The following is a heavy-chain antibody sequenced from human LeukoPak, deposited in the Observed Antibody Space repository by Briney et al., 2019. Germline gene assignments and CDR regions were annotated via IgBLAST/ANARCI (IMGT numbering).Heavy chain of an antibody. CDR2: ISSSGSTI. V-gene: IGHV3-48*03. Sequence: GRSLRLSCAASGFTFDDYAMHWVRQAPGKGLEWVSYISSSGSTIYYADSVKGRFTISRDNAKNSLYLQMNSLRAEDTAVYYCARAPYYYGSGRWEYFDYWGQGTLVTVSS. J-gene: IGHJ4*02. CDR3: ARAPYYYGSGRWEYFDY. D-gene: IGHD3-10*01. CDR1: GFTFDDYA.